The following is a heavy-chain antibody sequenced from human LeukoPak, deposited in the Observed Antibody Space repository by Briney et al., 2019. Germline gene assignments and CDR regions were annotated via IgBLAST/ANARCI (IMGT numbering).Heavy chain of an antibody. CDR1: GFTFSSYS. J-gene: IGHJ4*02. CDR2: ISSSSSTI. V-gene: IGHV3-48*04. Sequence: GGSLRLSCAASGFTFSSYSMNWVRQAPGKGLEWVSYISSSSSTIYYADSVKGRFTISRDNAKNSLYLQMNSLRAEDTAVYYCARDLISGSYSGFDYWGQGTLVTVSS. CDR3: ARDLISGSYSGFDY. D-gene: IGHD1-26*01.